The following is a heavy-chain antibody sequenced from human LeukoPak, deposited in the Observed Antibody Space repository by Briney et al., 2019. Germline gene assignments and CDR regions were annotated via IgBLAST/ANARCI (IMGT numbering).Heavy chain of an antibody. CDR1: GVSISNYY. CDR3: ARAGTPITMIVVESNWCDP. D-gene: IGHD3-22*01. CDR2: IYYSGST. J-gene: IGHJ5*02. Sequence: PSETLSLTCTVSGVSISNYYWSWIRQPPGKGLEWIGNIYYSGSTNYNPSLKSRVTISVDTSKTQFSLRLSSVTAADTALYYCARAGTPITMIVVESNWCDPWGQGTLVTVSS. V-gene: IGHV4-59*12.